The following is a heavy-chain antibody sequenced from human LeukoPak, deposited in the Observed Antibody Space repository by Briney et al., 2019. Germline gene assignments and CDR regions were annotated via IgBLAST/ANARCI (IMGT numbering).Heavy chain of an antibody. V-gene: IGHV1-46*01. CDR1: GYTFTSNY. CDR3: AREEIHMVRGAYYYYMDV. D-gene: IGHD3-10*01. J-gene: IGHJ6*03. CDR2: ISPSGGST. Sequence: ASVKVSCKAFGYTFTSNYMHWVRQAPGQGPEWMGVISPSGGSTTYAQKFQGRVTLTRDMSTSTDYLELSSLRSEDTAVYYCAREEIHMVRGAYYYYMDVWGKGTTVTVSS.